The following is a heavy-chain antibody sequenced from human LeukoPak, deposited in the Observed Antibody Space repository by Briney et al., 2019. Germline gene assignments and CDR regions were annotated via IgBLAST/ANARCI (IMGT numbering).Heavy chain of an antibody. Sequence: SETLSLTCTVSGGSISSYYWSWIRQSAGKGLEWIGRIYTSGSANYNPSLKSRVTMSVDASKNQFSLKLSSVTAADTAVYYCARGRRGLLWFGSFDYWGQGTLVTVSS. CDR3: ARGRRGLLWFGSFDY. D-gene: IGHD3-10*01. CDR1: GGSISSYY. V-gene: IGHV4-4*07. J-gene: IGHJ4*02. CDR2: IYTSGSA.